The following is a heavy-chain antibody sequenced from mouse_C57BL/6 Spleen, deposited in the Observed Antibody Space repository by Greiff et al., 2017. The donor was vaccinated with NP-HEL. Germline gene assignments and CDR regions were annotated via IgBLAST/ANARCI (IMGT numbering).Heavy chain of an antibody. CDR3: ARRGLTGDFAY. CDR2: IYPGDGDT. V-gene: IGHV1-82*01. D-gene: IGHD4-1*01. CDR1: GYAFSSSW. J-gene: IGHJ3*01. Sequence: VQLQQSGPELVKPGASVKISCKASGYAFSSSWMNWVKQRPGKGLEWIGRIYPGDGDTNYNGKFKGKATLTADKSSSTAYMQLSSLTSEDSAVYFCARRGLTGDFAYWGQGTLVTVSA.